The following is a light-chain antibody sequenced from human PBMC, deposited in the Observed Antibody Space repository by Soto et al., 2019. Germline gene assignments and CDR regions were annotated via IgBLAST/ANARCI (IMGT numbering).Light chain of an antibody. J-gene: IGKJ5*01. CDR3: QQYYGLPPIT. CDR2: HAS. CDR1: QNITNN. Sequence: DIQMTQSPSSLSASIGDRVTITCQASQNITNNLSWYQQKPGKAPNLLIYHASKLAKGVTSRFSGSGSGTDFSLIITSLQREDLATYYCQQYYGLPPITFGQGTRLEIK. V-gene: IGKV1-33*01.